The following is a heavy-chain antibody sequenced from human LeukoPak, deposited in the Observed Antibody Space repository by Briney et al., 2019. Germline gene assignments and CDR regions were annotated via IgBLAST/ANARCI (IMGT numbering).Heavy chain of an antibody. V-gene: IGHV3-23*01. CDR3: ANRRVTMIVS. CDR1: GFTFSSYA. CDR2: ISGSGGNT. J-gene: IGHJ4*02. Sequence: PAASLRLSCAASGFTFSSYAMSWVSPAPRKGLEWVSAISGSGGNTYYAASVKGRFTISRDKSKNTLYQQMNSLRAEDTAVYYCANRRVTMIVSWGQGTLVTVSS. D-gene: IGHD3-22*01.